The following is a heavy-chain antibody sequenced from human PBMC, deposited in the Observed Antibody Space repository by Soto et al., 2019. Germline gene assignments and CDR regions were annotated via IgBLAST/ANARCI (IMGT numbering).Heavy chain of an antibody. D-gene: IGHD3-10*01. CDR2: ISGSGGST. CDR3: AKHPFRVRGVQRWFDP. V-gene: IGHV3-23*01. CDR1: GFTFSSYA. J-gene: IGHJ5*02. Sequence: GGSLRLSCAASGFTFSSYAMSWVRQAPGKGLEWVSAISGSGGSTYYADSVKGRFTISRDNSKNTLYLQMNSLRAEDTAVYYCAKHPFRVRGVQRWFDPWGQGTLVTVSS.